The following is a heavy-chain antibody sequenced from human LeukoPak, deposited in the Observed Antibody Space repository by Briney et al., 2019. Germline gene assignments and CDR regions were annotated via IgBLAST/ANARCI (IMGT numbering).Heavy chain of an antibody. Sequence: ASVKVSCKASGYTFTSYDINWVRQATGQGLEWMGWMNPNSGNTGYAQKFQGRVTITRNTSISTAYMELSSLRSEDTAAYYCARGRDIVVVPAAMRYYYYYMDVWGKGTTVTVSS. CDR3: ARGRDIVVVPAAMRYYYYYMDV. CDR2: MNPNSGNT. CDR1: GYTFTSYD. J-gene: IGHJ6*03. V-gene: IGHV1-8*03. D-gene: IGHD2-2*01.